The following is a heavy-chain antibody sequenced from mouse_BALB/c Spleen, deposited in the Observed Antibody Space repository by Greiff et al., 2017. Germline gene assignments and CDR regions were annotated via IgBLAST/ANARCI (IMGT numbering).Heavy chain of an antibody. CDR3: ARGDGNSYFDY. CDR2: ISSGGST. Sequence: EVMLVESGGGLVKPGGSLKLSCAASGFTFSSYAMSWVRQTPEKRLEWVASISSGGSTYYPDSVKGRFTISRDNARNILYLQMSSLRSEDTAMYYCARGDGNSYFDYWGEGTTLTVSS. J-gene: IGHJ2*01. V-gene: IGHV5-6-5*01. CDR1: GFTFSSYA. D-gene: IGHD2-1*01.